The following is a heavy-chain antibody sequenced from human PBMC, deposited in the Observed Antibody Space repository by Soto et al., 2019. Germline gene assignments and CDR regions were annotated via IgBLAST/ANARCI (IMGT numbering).Heavy chain of an antibody. D-gene: IGHD6-19*01. CDR3: ARETPGGYSSGLDY. V-gene: IGHV4-4*02. CDR1: RGSISSSNW. Sequence: SETLSLTCAVSRGSISSSNWRSWVRQPPGKGLEWIGEIYHSGSTNYNPSLKSRVTISVDKSKNQFSLKLSSVTAADTAVYYCARETPGGYSSGLDYWGQGTLVTVSS. CDR2: IYHSGST. J-gene: IGHJ4*02.